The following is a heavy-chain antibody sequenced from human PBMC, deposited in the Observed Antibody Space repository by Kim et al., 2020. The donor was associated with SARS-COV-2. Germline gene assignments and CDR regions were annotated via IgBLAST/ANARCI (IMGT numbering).Heavy chain of an antibody. CDR2: IYPDNSDT. CDR1: AYTFTKSW. V-gene: IGHV5-51*01. J-gene: IGHJ4*02. CDR3: AKRDTLTGRFDY. Sequence: GESLKISCKGSAYTFTKSWIVWVRQMPGKGLEWMVIIYPDNSDTTYSPSFQGQVTISADRSISTAYLQWSSLKASDTAMYYFAKRDTLTGRFDYWGQGTLVTVSS. D-gene: IGHD3-16*01.